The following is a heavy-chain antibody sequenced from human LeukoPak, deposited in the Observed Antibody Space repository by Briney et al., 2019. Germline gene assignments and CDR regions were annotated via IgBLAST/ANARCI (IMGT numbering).Heavy chain of an antibody. CDR2: ISAYNGNT. CDR1: GYTFTSYG. D-gene: IGHD2-15*01. V-gene: IGHV1-18*01. Sequence: ASVKVSCKASGYTFTSYGISWLRQAPGQGLEWMGWISAYNGNTNYAQKLQGRVTMTTDTSASTAYMELRSLRSDDTAVYYCARLIVVPSPNAFDIWGQGTMVTVSS. CDR3: ARLIVVPSPNAFDI. J-gene: IGHJ3*02.